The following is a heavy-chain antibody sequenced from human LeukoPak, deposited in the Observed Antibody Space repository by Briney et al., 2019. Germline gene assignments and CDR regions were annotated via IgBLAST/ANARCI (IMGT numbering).Heavy chain of an antibody. Sequence: PGGSLRLSCAASGFTVSTDHMSWVRQAPGKGLEWVSVLYSSGTTSHADSAKGRFTISRDNSKNTVYLQMNSLRAEDTAVYYCARVWELSFDYWGQGTLVTVSS. J-gene: IGHJ4*02. CDR1: GFTVSTDH. D-gene: IGHD1-26*01. CDR2: LYSSGTT. V-gene: IGHV3-53*01. CDR3: ARVWELSFDY.